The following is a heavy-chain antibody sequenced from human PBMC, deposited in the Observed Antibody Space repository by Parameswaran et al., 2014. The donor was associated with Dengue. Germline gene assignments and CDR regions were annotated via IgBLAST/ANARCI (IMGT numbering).Heavy chain of an antibody. V-gene: IGHV3-21*01. Sequence: WIRQPPGKGLEWVSSISSSSTYIYYADSVKGRFTISRDNAKNSLYLQMNSLRAEDTAVYYCARDRTPYSNYALEGFMDVWGKGTTVTVSS. CDR3: ARDRTPYSNYALEGFMDV. CDR2: ISSSSTYI. D-gene: IGHD4-11*01. J-gene: IGHJ6*03.